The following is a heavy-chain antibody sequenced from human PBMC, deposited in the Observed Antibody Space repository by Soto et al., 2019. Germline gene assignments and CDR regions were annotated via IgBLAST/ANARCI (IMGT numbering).Heavy chain of an antibody. CDR3: ATRITIFGVVINYFDY. CDR2: FDPEDGET. V-gene: IGHV1-24*01. CDR1: GYTITELS. Sequence: GASVKVSCKVSGYTITELSMHWVRQAPGKGLEWMGGFDPEDGETIYAQKFQGRVTMTEDTSTDTAYMELSSLRSEDTAVYYCATRITIFGVVINYFDYWGQGTLVTVSS. J-gene: IGHJ4*02. D-gene: IGHD3-3*01.